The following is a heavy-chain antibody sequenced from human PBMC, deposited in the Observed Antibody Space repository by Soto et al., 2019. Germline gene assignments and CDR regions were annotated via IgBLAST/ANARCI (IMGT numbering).Heavy chain of an antibody. Sequence: QVPLVQSGAEVKKPGASVKVSCKASGYTFTGYYMHWVRQAPGQGLEWMGWTNPNSGGTNYAQKFQGLVTMTRDTSIITADVELSRLRSDDTAVDYCARGGLLFGESPYYYYGMDVWCQGTTVTVSS. V-gene: IGHV1-2*04. D-gene: IGHD3-10*02. CDR3: ARGGLLFGESPYYYYGMDV. J-gene: IGHJ6*02. CDR1: GYTFTGYY. CDR2: TNPNSGGT.